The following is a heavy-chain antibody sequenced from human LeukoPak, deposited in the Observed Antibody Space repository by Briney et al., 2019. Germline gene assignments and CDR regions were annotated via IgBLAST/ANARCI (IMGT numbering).Heavy chain of an antibody. D-gene: IGHD3-22*01. CDR1: GGSFSGYY. V-gene: IGHV4-34*01. Sequence: PSETLSLTCAVYGGSFSGYYWSWIRQPPGKGLEWIGEINHSGSTNYNPSLKSRVTISVDTSKNQFSLKLSSVNAADTAVYYCARGNPLSGYYGRYFDYWGQGTLVTVSS. CDR2: INHSGST. J-gene: IGHJ4*02. CDR3: ARGNPLSGYYGRYFDY.